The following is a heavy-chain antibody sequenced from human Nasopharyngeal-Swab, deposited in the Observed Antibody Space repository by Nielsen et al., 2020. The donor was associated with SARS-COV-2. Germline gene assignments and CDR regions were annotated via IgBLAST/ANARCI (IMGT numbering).Heavy chain of an antibody. CDR3: ATHGSGRIGGMDV. V-gene: IGHV3-23*01. CDR2: ISGGGEST. J-gene: IGHJ6*02. Sequence: GGSLRLSCAASGFTFSEYAFHWVRQAPGKGLEWVSVISGGGESTHYADSVKGRFSISRVDSRETVYLQMDSLRAEDTAVYYCATHGSGRIGGMDVWGQGTTVTVSS. D-gene: IGHD3-10*01. CDR1: GFTFSEYA.